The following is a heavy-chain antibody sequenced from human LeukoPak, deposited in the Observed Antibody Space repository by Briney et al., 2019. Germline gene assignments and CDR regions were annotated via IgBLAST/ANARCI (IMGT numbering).Heavy chain of an antibody. Sequence: GGSLRLSCAASGFTFTDAWMSWVRQAPGQGLEWVARIASKSRGGTTAYAAPVQGRFIITRDDSENTLYLQMHSLKTEDTAVYYCITDPAGVTTVTSPNYYFDYWGQGTLVTVSS. V-gene: IGHV3-15*04. CDR3: ITDPAGVTTVTSPNYYFDY. J-gene: IGHJ4*02. CDR1: GFTFTDAW. CDR2: IASKSRGGTT. D-gene: IGHD4-17*01.